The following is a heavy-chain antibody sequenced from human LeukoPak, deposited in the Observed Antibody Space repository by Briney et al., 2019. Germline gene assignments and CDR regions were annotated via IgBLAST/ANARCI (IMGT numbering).Heavy chain of an antibody. J-gene: IGHJ6*02. CDR2: ISTSSSYI. Sequence: GGSLRLSCAASGFAFTSFSMNWVRQAPGKGLEWVSSISTSSSYIYYAESLKGRFTISRDNAKNSLYLQMNSLRADDTAVYFCARVLSIGELLLVSNGMGLWGQGTPVTVSS. V-gene: IGHV3-21*01. D-gene: IGHD3-10*01. CDR3: ARVLSIGELLLVSNGMGL. CDR1: GFAFTSFS.